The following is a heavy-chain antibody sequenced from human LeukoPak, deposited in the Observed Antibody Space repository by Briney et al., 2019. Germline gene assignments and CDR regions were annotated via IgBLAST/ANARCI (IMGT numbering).Heavy chain of an antibody. CDR3: ARHTYYYDSSGYYNDY. D-gene: IGHD3-22*01. V-gene: IGHV5-51*01. J-gene: IGHJ4*02. Sequence: EESLKISCKGSGYSFTSYWIGWVRQMPGKGLEWMGIIYPGDSDTRYSPSFQGQVTISADKSISTAYLQWSSLKASDTAMYYCARHTYYYDSSGYYNDYWGQGTLVTVSS. CDR1: GYSFTSYW. CDR2: IYPGDSDT.